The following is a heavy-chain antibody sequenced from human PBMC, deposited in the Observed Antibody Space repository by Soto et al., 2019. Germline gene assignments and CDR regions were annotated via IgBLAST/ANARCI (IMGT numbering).Heavy chain of an antibody. CDR1: GDTFHRHA. D-gene: IGHD5-12*01. CDR2: IIPMFGTA. CDR3: AVIRYDLDY. J-gene: IGHJ4*02. Sequence: QVQLVQSGAEVKKPGSSVKVSCKGSGDTFHRHALSWVRQAPGQGLEWMGGIIPMFGTANYAQKFQGRVTITADTSTSTAYMVLCSLRFEDTAFYYCAVIRYDLDYWGQGTLVAVSS. V-gene: IGHV1-69*06.